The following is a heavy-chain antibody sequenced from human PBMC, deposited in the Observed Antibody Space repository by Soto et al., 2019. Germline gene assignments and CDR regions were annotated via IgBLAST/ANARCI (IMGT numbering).Heavy chain of an antibody. Sequence: PGGSLRLSCAASGVTFSSYGMHWVRQAPGKGLEWVAVISYDGSNKYYADSVKGRFTISRDNSKNTLYLQMNSLRAEDTAIYYCAKKNTGGYCTDWSQGPLVTVSS. V-gene: IGHV3-30*18. J-gene: IGHJ4*02. D-gene: IGHD2-8*02. CDR3: AKKNTGGYCTD. CDR1: GVTFSSYG. CDR2: ISYDGSNK.